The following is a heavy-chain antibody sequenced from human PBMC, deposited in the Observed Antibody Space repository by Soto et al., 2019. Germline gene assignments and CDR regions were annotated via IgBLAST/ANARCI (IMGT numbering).Heavy chain of an antibody. J-gene: IGHJ5*01. V-gene: IGHV3-7*01. D-gene: IGHD3-16*01. Sequence: EVQLVESGGGLVQPGGSLRLSCAASGFTFSNYWMSWVRQAPGKGPEWVANIKQEGSEKNYVDSVEGRFTISRDNAKNSLYLQMNSLRAEDTAMYYCATYAHHTFDSWGQGTLVTVSS. CDR2: IKQEGSEK. CDR3: ATYAHHTFDS. CDR1: GFTFSNYW.